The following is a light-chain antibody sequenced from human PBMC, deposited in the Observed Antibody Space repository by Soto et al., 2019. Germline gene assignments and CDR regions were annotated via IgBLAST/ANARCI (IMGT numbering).Light chain of an antibody. J-gene: IGLJ1*01. CDR2: DVS. V-gene: IGLV2-14*01. CDR1: SSDVGGYNY. Sequence: QSVLTQPASVSGSPGQSITISCTGTSSDVGGYNYVSLYQQHPAKAPKLIIYDVSNRPSGVSNRFSGSKSLNTASLTISVLQAEDEADYNCSSYTSSSSLYVFGTGTKLTVL. CDR3: SSYTSSSSLYV.